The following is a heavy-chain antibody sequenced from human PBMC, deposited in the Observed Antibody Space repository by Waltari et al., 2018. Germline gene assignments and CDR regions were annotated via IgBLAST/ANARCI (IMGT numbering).Heavy chain of an antibody. CDR1: GGSISSSNW. Sequence: QVQLQESGPGLVKPSGTLSLTCAVSGGSISSSNWSSCVRQPPGKGLEWIGESYHSGSTNYNPSLKSRVTISVDKSKNQFSRKLSSVTAADTAVYYCARYYGSGSYLDYWGQGTLVTVSS. CDR2: SYHSGST. CDR3: ARYYGSGSYLDY. J-gene: IGHJ4*02. V-gene: IGHV4-4*02. D-gene: IGHD3-10*01.